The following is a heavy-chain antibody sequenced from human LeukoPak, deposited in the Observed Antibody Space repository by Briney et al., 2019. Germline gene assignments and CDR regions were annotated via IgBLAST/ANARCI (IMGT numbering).Heavy chain of an antibody. V-gene: IGHV4-4*07. D-gene: IGHD6-19*01. J-gene: IGHJ4*02. CDR3: ARDGYSSGWYSVFDY. CDR2: IYPSGST. CDR1: AGSLSSYY. Sequence: SETLSLTCTVSAGSLSSYYWSWLRQPAGKGLEWIGRIYPSGSTNYNLSLKSRVTMSVDTSKNQFSLKLSSVTAADTAVYYCARDGYSSGWYSVFDYWGQGTLVTVSS.